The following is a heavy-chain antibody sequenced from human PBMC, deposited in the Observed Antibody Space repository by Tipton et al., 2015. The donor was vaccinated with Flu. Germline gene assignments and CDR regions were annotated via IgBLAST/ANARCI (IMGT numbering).Heavy chain of an antibody. V-gene: IGHV4-38-2*02. CDR3: ARGSGYANAYLDY. J-gene: IGHJ4*02. CDR2: VYHGGTT. Sequence: TLSLTCTVSGYSISSRYYWGWIRQPPGKGLEWIGCVYHGGTTYYNPSLKSRVIISADTSKNQFSLKVTSLTAADTAVYYCARGSGYANAYLDYWGRGTLVTVSS. D-gene: IGHD5-12*01. CDR1: GYSISSRYY.